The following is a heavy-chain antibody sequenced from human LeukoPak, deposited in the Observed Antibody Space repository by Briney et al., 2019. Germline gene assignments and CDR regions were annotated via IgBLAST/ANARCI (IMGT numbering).Heavy chain of an antibody. V-gene: IGHV4-4*02. CDR1: GGSISNVNW. D-gene: IGHD3-10*01. Sequence: SETLSLTCAVSGGSISNVNWWSWVRQPPGKGLEWIGEIYHTGTTNYNPSLKSRVTISVDKSKNHFSLKVSSVTAADTAVYYCARRYGSGSYHTNYYYYGMDVWGKGTTVSVSS. CDR2: IYHTGTT. CDR3: ARRYGSGSYHTNYYYYGMDV. J-gene: IGHJ6*04.